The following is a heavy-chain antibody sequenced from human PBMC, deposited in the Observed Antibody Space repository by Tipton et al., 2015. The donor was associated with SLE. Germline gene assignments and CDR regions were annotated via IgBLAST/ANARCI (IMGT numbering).Heavy chain of an antibody. V-gene: IGHV4-59*08. CDR2: ISYSGSP. J-gene: IGHJ4*02. CDR3: AAQGYYGSGGGFLDY. CDR1: GFTFRSYA. D-gene: IGHD3-10*01. Sequence: LRLSCAASGFTFRSYAMSWVRQAPGKGLEWIGYISYSGSPNYNPSLKSRVTISVDSSKNQFSLQLSSVTAADTAVYYCAAQGYYGSGGGFLDYWGQGTLVTVSS.